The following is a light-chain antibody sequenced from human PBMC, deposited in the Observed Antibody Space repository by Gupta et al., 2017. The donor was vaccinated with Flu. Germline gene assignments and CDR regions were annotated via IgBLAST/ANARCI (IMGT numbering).Light chain of an antibody. Sequence: EIVMTQSPATLSVSPGEKVTLSCRASQSVNNNLAWYKQKPGQAPRLLIYFASTRAPGVPARFSGSGSGKEFTLTSSSRESEDFAVYYFQLDDTWPPWTFGEGTKVEVK. V-gene: IGKV3-15*01. CDR2: FAS. CDR3: QLDDTWPPWT. J-gene: IGKJ1*01. CDR1: QSVNNN.